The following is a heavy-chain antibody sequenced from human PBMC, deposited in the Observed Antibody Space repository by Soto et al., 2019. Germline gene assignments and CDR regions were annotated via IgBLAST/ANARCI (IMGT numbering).Heavy chain of an antibody. CDR3: AKSDTPYYDFWSGYYPPFSSY. CDR1: GFTFSSYA. J-gene: IGHJ4*02. D-gene: IGHD3-3*01. CDR2: ISGSGGST. V-gene: IGHV3-23*01. Sequence: GGSLRLSCAASGFTFSSYAMSWVRQAPGKGLEWVSAISGSGGSTYYADSVKGRFTISRDNSKNTLYLQMNSLRAEDTAVYYCAKSDTPYYDFWSGYYPPFSSYWGQGTLVTVSS.